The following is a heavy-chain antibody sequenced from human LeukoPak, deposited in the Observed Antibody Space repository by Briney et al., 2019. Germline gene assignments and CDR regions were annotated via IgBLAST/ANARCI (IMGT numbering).Heavy chain of an antibody. CDR2: IRSESNRYAT. V-gene: IGHV3-73*01. D-gene: IGHD5-12*01. Sequence: PGGSLKLSCSASGFTFSGSGRHCVGQASGRGLEWLGRIRSESNRYATAYGTSVTGRFTISRDDSKSMSFLQMNGLKTEDTAVYYCTRHREVLATDSYYYYFGVCGKGTTVTVSS. CDR1: GFTFSGSG. CDR3: TRHREVLATDSYYYYFGV. J-gene: IGHJ6*03.